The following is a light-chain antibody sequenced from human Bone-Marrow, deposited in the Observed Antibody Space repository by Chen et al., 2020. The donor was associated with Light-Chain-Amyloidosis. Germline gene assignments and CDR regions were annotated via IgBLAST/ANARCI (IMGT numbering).Light chain of an antibody. CDR3: SSFTSGSAYV. CDR1: SGDVGTYNY. Sequence: QSALTQPASVSGSPGLSITISRTGTSGDVGTYNYVSWYQQHPAQAPKVMIYAVSNRPSVVSSRFSGSASGNTASLTSSGLQADVEADYYCSSFTSGSAYVFGPGTRVTVL. J-gene: IGLJ1*01. V-gene: IGLV2-14*01. CDR2: AVS.